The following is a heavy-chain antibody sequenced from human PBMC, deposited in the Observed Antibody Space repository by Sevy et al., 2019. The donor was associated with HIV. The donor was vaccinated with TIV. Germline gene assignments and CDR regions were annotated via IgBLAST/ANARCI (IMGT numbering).Heavy chain of an antibody. Sequence: SQTLSLTCAISGDSVSSNSAAWNWIRQSPSRGLEWLGRTYYRSKWYNDYVVSVKSRITINPDTSKNQFSLQLNSVTPEDTAVYYCARVKRYYGSGSNPYYFDYWGQGTLVTVSS. CDR3: ARVKRYYGSGSNPYYFDY. D-gene: IGHD3-10*01. J-gene: IGHJ4*02. CDR1: GDSVSSNSAA. CDR2: TYYRSKWYN. V-gene: IGHV6-1*01.